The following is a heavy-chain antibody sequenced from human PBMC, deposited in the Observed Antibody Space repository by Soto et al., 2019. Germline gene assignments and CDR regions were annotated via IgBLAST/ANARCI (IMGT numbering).Heavy chain of an antibody. CDR1: GGSIGSVGYS. CDR2: IYHSGSF. CDR3: ARSVGYRSGWCTYYFDY. Sequence: SETLSLTCAVSGGSIGSVGYSWNWIRQPPGEGLEWIGYIYHSGSFLYNPSLKSRVTISLDMSKNQFSLRLTSVTAADTAVFYCARSVGYRSGWCTYYFDYWGQGALVTVSS. D-gene: IGHD6-19*01. J-gene: IGHJ4*02. V-gene: IGHV4-30-2*01.